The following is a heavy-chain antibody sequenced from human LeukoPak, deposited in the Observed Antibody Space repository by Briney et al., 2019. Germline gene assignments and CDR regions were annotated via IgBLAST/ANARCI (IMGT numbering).Heavy chain of an antibody. CDR1: GFTFDDYA. V-gene: IGHV3-9*03. Sequence: GGSLRLSCAASGFTFDDYAMHWVRQAPRKGLEWVSGISWNSGSIGYADSVKGRFTISRDNAKNSLYLQMNSLRAEDMALYYCARVDQQQSFYDYFDNWGQGTLVTVSS. D-gene: IGHD6-13*01. CDR3: ARVDQQQSFYDYFDN. J-gene: IGHJ4*02. CDR2: ISWNSGSI.